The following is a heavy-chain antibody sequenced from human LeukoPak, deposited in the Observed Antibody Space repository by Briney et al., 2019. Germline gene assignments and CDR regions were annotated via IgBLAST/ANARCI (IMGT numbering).Heavy chain of an antibody. CDR2: ISSSSSYI. D-gene: IGHD2-15*01. J-gene: IGHJ4*02. Sequence: GGSLRLSCAASGFTFSSYSMNWVRQAPGKGLEWVSSISSSSSYIYYADSVKGRFTISRDNAKNSLYLQMNTLRAEDTAVYYCARALVVAAKATWGYWGQGTLVTVSS. CDR3: ARALVVAAKATWGY. V-gene: IGHV3-21*01. CDR1: GFTFSSYS.